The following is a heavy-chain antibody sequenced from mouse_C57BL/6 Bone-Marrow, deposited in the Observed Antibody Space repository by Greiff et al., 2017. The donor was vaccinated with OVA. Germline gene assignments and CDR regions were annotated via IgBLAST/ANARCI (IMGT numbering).Heavy chain of an antibody. J-gene: IGHJ4*01. Sequence: QVTLKVSGPGILQPSQTLSLTCSFSGFSLSTFGMGVGGIRQPSGKGMEWLAHIWWDDDKYYNPALKRRLIISKDTSQNQVFLKIASVDTADTATYYCARSHGDYAMDYWGQGTSVTVSS. CDR3: ARSHGDYAMDY. V-gene: IGHV8-8*01. D-gene: IGHD4-1*01. CDR1: GFSLSTFGMG. CDR2: IWWDDDK.